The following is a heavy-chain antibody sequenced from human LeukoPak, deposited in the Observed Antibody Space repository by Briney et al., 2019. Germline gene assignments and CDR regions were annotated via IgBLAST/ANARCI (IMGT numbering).Heavy chain of an antibody. D-gene: IGHD2-2*02. V-gene: IGHV3-7*04. J-gene: IGHJ4*02. CDR1: GFTFSSYW. CDR2: IKQDGSEK. CDR3: ARALGYCSSTSCYISAYFDY. Sequence: GGPLRLSCAASGFTFSSYWMSWVRQAPGKGLEWAANIKQDGSEKYYVDSVKGRFTISRDNAKNSLYLQMNSLRAEDTAVYYCARALGYCSSTSCYISAYFDYWGQGTLVTVSS.